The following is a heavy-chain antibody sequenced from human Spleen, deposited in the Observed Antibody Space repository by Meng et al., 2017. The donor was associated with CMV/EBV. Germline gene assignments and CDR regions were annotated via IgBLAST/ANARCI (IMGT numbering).Heavy chain of an antibody. D-gene: IGHD2-2*01. Sequence: GGSLRLSCTASGFTFSDYYMTWIRQAPGKGLEWISYISDDGSTLYYADSLKGQFTISRDNARNSLFLQMDSLRVEDTAVYYCARDLVVPAAAHFDYWGQGVLVTVSS. CDR2: ISDDGSTL. CDR1: GFTFSDYY. CDR3: ARDLVVPAAAHFDY. V-gene: IGHV3-11*01. J-gene: IGHJ4*02.